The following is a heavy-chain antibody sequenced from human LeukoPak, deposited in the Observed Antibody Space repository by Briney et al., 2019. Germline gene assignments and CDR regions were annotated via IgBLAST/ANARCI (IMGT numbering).Heavy chain of an antibody. Sequence: GGSLRLSCAASGFTFSSYVMSWVRQAPGKGLEWVSAISGSGGSTYYTDSVKGRFTISRDNSKNTLYLQMNSVRVEDTAVYYCAKEKAEIGPLPFFDYWDQGTLVTVSS. CDR3: AKEKAEIGPLPFFDY. J-gene: IGHJ4*02. V-gene: IGHV3-23*01. CDR1: GFTFSSYV. CDR2: ISGSGGST. D-gene: IGHD1-26*01.